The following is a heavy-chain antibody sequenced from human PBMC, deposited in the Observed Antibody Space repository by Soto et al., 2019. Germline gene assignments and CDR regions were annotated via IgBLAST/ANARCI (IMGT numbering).Heavy chain of an antibody. Sequence: QVQLVESGGGVVQPGRSLRLSCAASRFTFSSYAMHWVRQAPGKGLEWVAVISYDGSNKYYADSVKGRFTISRDNSKNTLYLQMNSLRAEDTAVYYCARWQQRERNGIDYWGQGTLVTVSS. CDR2: ISYDGSNK. J-gene: IGHJ4*02. CDR1: RFTFSSYA. D-gene: IGHD6-13*01. V-gene: IGHV3-30-3*01. CDR3: ARWQQRERNGIDY.